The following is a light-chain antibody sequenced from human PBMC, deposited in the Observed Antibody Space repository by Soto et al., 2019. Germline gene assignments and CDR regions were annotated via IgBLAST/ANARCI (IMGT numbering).Light chain of an antibody. CDR1: RSVSNY. CDR2: DAS. Sequence: EIVLSPSPATLSLSPGESATLSCRASRSVSNYLAWYQQKPGQAPRLLIYDASSRPTDIPARFSGSGSGTDFTLTISSLEPEDFALYYCQQRSNWPITFGQGTRLEI. V-gene: IGKV3-11*01. CDR3: QQRSNWPIT. J-gene: IGKJ5*01.